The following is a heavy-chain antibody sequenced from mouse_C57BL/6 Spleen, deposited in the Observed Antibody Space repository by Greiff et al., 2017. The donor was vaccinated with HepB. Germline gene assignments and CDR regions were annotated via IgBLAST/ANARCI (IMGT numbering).Heavy chain of an antibody. CDR1: GYTFTSYW. CDR2: IDPSDSET. D-gene: IGHD2-5*01. V-gene: IGHV1-52*01. J-gene: IGHJ3*01. Sequence: QVQLQQPGAELVRPGSSVKLSCKASGYTFTSYWMHWVKQRPIQGLEWIGNIDPSDSETHYNQKFKDKATLTVDKSSSTAYMQLRSLTSEDSAVYYCASYDSNAFAYWGQGTLVTVSA. CDR3: ASYDSNAFAY.